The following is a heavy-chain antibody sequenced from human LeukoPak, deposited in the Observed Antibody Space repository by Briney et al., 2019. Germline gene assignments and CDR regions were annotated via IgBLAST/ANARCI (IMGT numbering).Heavy chain of an antibody. CDR1: GYSISSGYY. J-gene: IGHJ4*02. CDR2: IYHSGST. CDR3: ARGKYYYDSSGYYGDFDY. D-gene: IGHD3-22*01. Sequence: SETLSLTCTVSGYSISSGYYWGWIRQPPGKGLEWIGSIYHSGSTYYNPSPKSRVTISVDTSKNQFSLKLSSVTAADTAVYYCARGKYYYDSSGYYGDFDYWGQGTLVTVSS. V-gene: IGHV4-38-2*02.